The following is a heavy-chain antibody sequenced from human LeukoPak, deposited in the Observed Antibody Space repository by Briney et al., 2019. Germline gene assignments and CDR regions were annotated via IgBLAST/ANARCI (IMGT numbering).Heavy chain of an antibody. CDR1: GGSFSGYY. CDR2: INHSGST. V-gene: IGHV4-34*01. J-gene: IGHJ1*01. CDR3: ARQTRYCSSTSCYFYFHH. Sequence: SETLSLTCAVYGGSFSGYYWSWIRQPPGKVLEWVGEINHSGSTNYNPSLKSRVTISVDTSKNQFSLNLSSLTAADTALYYCARQTRYCSSTSCYFYFHHWGQGTLVTVSS. D-gene: IGHD2-2*01.